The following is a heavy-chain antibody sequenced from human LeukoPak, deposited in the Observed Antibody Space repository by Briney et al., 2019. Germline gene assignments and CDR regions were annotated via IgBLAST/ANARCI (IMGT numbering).Heavy chain of an antibody. D-gene: IGHD2-8*01. CDR2: ISYDGSNK. CDR3: ARDYPLYCTNGVCYFPDY. J-gene: IGHJ4*02. CDR1: GFTFSSYA. Sequence: PGRSLRLSCAASGFTFSSYAMHWVRQAPGKGLEGVAVISYDGSNKYYADSVKGRFTISRDNSKNTLYLQMNSLRAEDTAVYYCARDYPLYCTNGVCYFPDYWGQGTLVTVSS. V-gene: IGHV3-30-3*01.